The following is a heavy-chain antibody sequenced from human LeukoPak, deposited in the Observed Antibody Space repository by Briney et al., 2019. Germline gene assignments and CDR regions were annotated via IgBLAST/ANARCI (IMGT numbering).Heavy chain of an antibody. CDR3: ARRHYYDSSGYYTH. CDR2: IYPGDSDT. Sequence: GESLKISSKGSGYNFTSYCIGWVRHIPGKGLDWIGIIYPGDSDTRYSPSFQGQVTISADKSISTAYLQWSSLKASDTAMYHCARRHYYDSSGYYTHWGQGTLVTVSS. D-gene: IGHD3-22*01. J-gene: IGHJ4*02. CDR1: GYNFTSYC. V-gene: IGHV5-51*01.